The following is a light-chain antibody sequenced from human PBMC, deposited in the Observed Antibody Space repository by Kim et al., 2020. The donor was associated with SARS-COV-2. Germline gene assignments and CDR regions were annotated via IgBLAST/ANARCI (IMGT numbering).Light chain of an antibody. J-gene: IGLJ3*02. CDR3: SAWDSSLSAWV. CDR1: SNNVGNQV. CDR2: RNN. Sequence: QAGLTQPPSVSKGLRQTATLTCTGNSNNVGNQVAAWLQQHQGHPPKPLSYRNNNRPSGISERLSASRSGNTASLTITGLQPEDEADYYCSAWDSSLSAWVFGGGTQLTVL. V-gene: IGLV10-54*01.